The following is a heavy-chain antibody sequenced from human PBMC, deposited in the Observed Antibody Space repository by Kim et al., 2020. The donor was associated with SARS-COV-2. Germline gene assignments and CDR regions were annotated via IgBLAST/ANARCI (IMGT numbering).Heavy chain of an antibody. J-gene: IGHJ3*02. D-gene: IGHD2-2*01. CDR2: TYYRSKWYN. CDR3: ARGPHFYCSSTRCDAFDI. CDR1: GDSVSSNSAA. V-gene: IGHV6-1*01. Sequence: SQTLSLPCAISGDSVSSNSAAWNWLRQSPSRGLEWLGRTYYRSKWYNDYAVSVKSRITINPDTSKNQFSLQLNSVTPEDTAVYYCARGPHFYCSSTRCDAFDIWGQGTMVTVSS.